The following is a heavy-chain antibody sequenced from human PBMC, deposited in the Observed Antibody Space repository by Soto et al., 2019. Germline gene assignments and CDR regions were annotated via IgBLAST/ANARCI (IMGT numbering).Heavy chain of an antibody. CDR3: ARETGYCSGGSCDPYYYYGMDV. D-gene: IGHD2-15*01. Sequence: GESLRLSCAASGFTFSSYSMNWVRQAPGKGLEWVSSISSSSSYIYYADSVKGRFTISRDNAKNSLYLQMNSLRAEDTAVYYCARETGYCSGGSCDPYYYYGMDVWGQGTTVTVSS. J-gene: IGHJ6*02. CDR2: ISSSSSYI. CDR1: GFTFSSYS. V-gene: IGHV3-21*01.